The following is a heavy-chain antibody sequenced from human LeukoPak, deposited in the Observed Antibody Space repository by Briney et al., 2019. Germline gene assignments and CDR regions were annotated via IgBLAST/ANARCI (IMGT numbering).Heavy chain of an antibody. J-gene: IGHJ4*02. D-gene: IGHD6-13*01. CDR3: ARGPGYSSSWYRGDHDC. CDR2: INHSGST. Sequence: SETLSLTCAVYGGSFSGYYWSWIRQPPGKGLEWIGEINHSGSTNYNPSLKSRVTISVDTSKNQFSLKLSSVTAADTAVYYCARGPGYSSSWYRGDHDCWGQGTLVTVSS. CDR1: GGSFSGYY. V-gene: IGHV4-34*01.